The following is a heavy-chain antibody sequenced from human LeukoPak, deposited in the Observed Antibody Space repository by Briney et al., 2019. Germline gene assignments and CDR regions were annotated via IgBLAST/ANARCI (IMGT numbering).Heavy chain of an antibody. CDR3: AKELGAAGEPYFDD. V-gene: IGHV3-23*01. J-gene: IGHJ4*02. CDR1: GFTXXXYA. D-gene: IGHD6-13*01. Sequence: PGGSLRLSCAASGFTXXXYAMSXXXXXPXXXLEWVSGISSGGTTHXXXSVKGRFTFSRDNSKSTLYLQMNSLRVEDTAVYYCAKELGAAGEPYFDDWGQGTLVTVSS. CDR2: ISSGGTT.